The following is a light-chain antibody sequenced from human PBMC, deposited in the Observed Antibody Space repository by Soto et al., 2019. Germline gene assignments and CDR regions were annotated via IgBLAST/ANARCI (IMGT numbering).Light chain of an antibody. CDR1: SSDIGGYNT. CDR2: GVS. CDR3: SSCTSSATLV. V-gene: IGLV2-14*01. Sequence: QSALPQPASVSGSPGPWITISCTGSSSDIGGYNTVSWYQQYPGKPPKLMIYGVSARPSGVSNRFSGSKSGNTASLTISGLQAEDEADYYCSSCTSSATLVFGGGSKLTVL. J-gene: IGLJ2*01.